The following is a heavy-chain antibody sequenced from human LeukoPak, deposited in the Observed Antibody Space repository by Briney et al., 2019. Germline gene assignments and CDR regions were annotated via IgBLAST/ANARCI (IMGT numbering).Heavy chain of an antibody. CDR3: AKDHYYDISGYYYGIYYYGMDV. CDR2: ISYDGSNK. V-gene: IGHV3-30*18. CDR1: GFTFSSYG. J-gene: IGHJ6*02. D-gene: IGHD3-22*01. Sequence: GGSLRLSCAASGFTFSSYGMHWVRQAPGKGLEWVAVISYDGSNKYYADAVKGRFTISRDNSKNTLYLQMNSLRAEDTAVYYCAKDHYYDISGYYYGIYYYGMDVWGQGTTVTVSS.